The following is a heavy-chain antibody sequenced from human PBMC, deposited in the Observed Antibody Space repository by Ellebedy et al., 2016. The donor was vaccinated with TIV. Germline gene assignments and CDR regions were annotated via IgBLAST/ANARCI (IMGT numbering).Heavy chain of an antibody. CDR3: AAYYGGRFDY. J-gene: IGHJ4*02. CDR2: IYYIGIT. CDR1: VGSISTFY. Sequence: MPSETLSLTSNVSVGSISTFYWSWIRQPPGKGLGFIGYIYYIGITNYNPSPESRVAISIDTSENQFSLRLSSVTAADTAVYYCAAYYGGRFDYWGQGTLVTVSS. V-gene: IGHV4-59*01. D-gene: IGHD4-23*01.